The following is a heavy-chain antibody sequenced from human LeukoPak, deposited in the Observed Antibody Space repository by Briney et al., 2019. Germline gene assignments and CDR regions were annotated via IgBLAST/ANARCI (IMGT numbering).Heavy chain of an antibody. D-gene: IGHD1-26*01. CDR2: ISSSSSYI. V-gene: IGHV3-21*01. J-gene: IGHJ4*02. CDR3: ARESQIATSFDY. Sequence: GGSLRLSCAASGFTFSSYGMHWVRQAPGKGLEWVSSISSSSSYIYYADSVKGRFTISRDNAKNSLYLQMNSLRAEDTAVYYCARESQIATSFDYWGQGTLVTVSS. CDR1: GFTFSSYG.